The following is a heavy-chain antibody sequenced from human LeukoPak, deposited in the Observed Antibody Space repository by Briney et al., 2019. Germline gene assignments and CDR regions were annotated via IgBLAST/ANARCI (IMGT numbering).Heavy chain of an antibody. CDR3: ARTSLTYYYDSSGYYSDAFDI. Sequence: SGPALVKPTQTLTLTCTFSGFSLSTSGMRVSWIRQPPGKTLEWLARLDWDDDKFYSTSLKTRLTISKDTSKNQVVLTMTNMDPVDTATYYCARTSLTYYYDSSGYYSDAFDIWGQGTMVTVSS. J-gene: IGHJ3*02. V-gene: IGHV2-70*04. CDR1: GFSLSTSGMR. CDR2: LDWDDDK. D-gene: IGHD3-22*01.